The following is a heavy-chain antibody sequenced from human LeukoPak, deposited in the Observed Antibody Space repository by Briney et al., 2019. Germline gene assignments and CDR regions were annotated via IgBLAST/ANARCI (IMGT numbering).Heavy chain of an antibody. D-gene: IGHD1-1*01. CDR1: GFTFSSYA. V-gene: IGHV3-23*01. CDR2: ISGSGGST. Sequence: PGRSLRLSCAASGFTFSSYAMSWVRQAPGKGLEWVSAISGSGGSTYYADSVKGRFTISRDNSKNTLYLQMNSLRAEDTAVYYCAEEDAYNQPTGGNYWGQGTLVTVSS. J-gene: IGHJ4*02. CDR3: AEEDAYNQPTGGNY.